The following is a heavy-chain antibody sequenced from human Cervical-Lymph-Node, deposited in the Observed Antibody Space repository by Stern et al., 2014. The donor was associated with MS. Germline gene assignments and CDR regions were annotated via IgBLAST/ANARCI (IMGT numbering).Heavy chain of an antibody. V-gene: IGHV7-4-1*02. Sequence: VQLVESGSELKKPGASVKVSCKASGYTLTNYPMNWVRQAPGQGLEWMGWINTNTGNPTYAQGYTGRFVFSLDTSVSTAYLQISSLKAEDTAVYYCARDFVDTAMITRSDYLDCWGQGTLVTVSS. CDR1: GYTLTNYP. D-gene: IGHD5-18*01. CDR3: ARDFVDTAMITRSDYLDC. J-gene: IGHJ4*02. CDR2: INTNTGNP.